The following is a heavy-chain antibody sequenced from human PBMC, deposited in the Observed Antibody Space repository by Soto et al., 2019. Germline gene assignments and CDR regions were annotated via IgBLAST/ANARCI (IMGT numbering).Heavy chain of an antibody. CDR1: GYTFTSYG. J-gene: IGHJ3*02. V-gene: IGHV1-18*01. D-gene: IGHD2-2*01. CDR2: ISAYNGNT. Sequence: GASVKVSCKASGYTFTSYGISWVRQAPGQGLEWMGWISAYNGNTNYAQKLQGRVTMTTDTSTSTAYMELRSLRSDDTAVYYCARRFGRVQAAQGAFDIWGQGTMVTVSS. CDR3: ARRFGRVQAAQGAFDI.